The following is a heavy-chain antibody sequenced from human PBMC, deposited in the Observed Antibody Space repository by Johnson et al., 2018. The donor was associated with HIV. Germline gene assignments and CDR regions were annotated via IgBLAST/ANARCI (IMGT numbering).Heavy chain of an antibody. J-gene: IGHJ3*02. Sequence: QVQLVESGGGVVQPGRSLRLSCAASGFTFSSYAMHWVRQAPGKGLEWVAVISYDGSNKYYADSVKGRFTISRDNSKNTLYLQMKSLRAEDTAVYYCARSIMGAGPFDIWGKGTMVSVSS. CDR1: GFTFSSYA. V-gene: IGHV3-30*04. CDR2: ISYDGSNK. CDR3: ARSIMGAGPFDI.